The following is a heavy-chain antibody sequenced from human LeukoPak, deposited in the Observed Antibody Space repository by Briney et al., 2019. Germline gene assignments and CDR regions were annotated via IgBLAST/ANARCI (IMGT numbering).Heavy chain of an antibody. CDR1: GGSISSYY. J-gene: IGHJ4*02. CDR3: ARDYRIDGYDRGVDH. CDR2: IYYSGST. D-gene: IGHD5-24*01. V-gene: IGHV4-59*08. Sequence: SETLSLTCTVSGGSISSYYWSWIRQPPGKGLEWIGYIYYSGSTNYNPSLKSRVTISVDTSKNQFSLKLSSVTAADTAVYYCARDYRIDGYDRGVDHWGQGTLVTVSS.